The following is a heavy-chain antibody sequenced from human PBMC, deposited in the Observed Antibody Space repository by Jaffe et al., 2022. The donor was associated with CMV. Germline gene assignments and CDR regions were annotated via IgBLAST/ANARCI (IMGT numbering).Heavy chain of an antibody. CDR2: INAGNGNT. V-gene: IGHV1-3*01. J-gene: IGHJ4*02. Sequence: QVQLVQSGAEVKKPGASVKVSCKASGYTFTSYAMHWVRQAPGQRLEWMGWINAGNGNTKYSQKFQGRVTITRDTSASTAYMELSSLRSEDTAVYYCAREGSYYDSSGYYHPLGYFDYWGQGTLVTVSS. D-gene: IGHD3-22*01. CDR1: GYTFTSYA. CDR3: AREGSYYDSSGYYHPLGYFDY.